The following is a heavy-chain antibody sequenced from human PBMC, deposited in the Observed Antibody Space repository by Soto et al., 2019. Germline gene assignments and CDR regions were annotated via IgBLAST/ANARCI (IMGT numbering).Heavy chain of an antibody. J-gene: IGHJ6*02. CDR3: AVRFLELLSLSVEYYGMDV. CDR2: FDPEDGET. V-gene: IGHV1-24*01. D-gene: IGHD3-3*01. CDR1: GYTLTELS. Sequence: GASVKVSCKVSGYTLTELSMHWVRQAPGKGLEWMGGFDPEDGETIYAQKFQGRVTMTEDTSTDTAYMELSSLRSEDTAVYYCAVRFLELLSLSVEYYGMDVWGQGTTVTVSS.